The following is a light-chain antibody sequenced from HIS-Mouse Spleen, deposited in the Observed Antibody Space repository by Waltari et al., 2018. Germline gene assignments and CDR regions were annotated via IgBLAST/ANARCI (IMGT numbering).Light chain of an antibody. Sequence: EIVLTQSPGTLSLSPGERATLSCRASQSVSSSYLAWYQQKPGQAPSRLIYGASSRATGIPDRFSGSGSGTDFTLTISRLEPEDFAVYYCQQYGSSPVTFGQGTKLEIK. CDR1: QSVSSSY. J-gene: IGKJ2*01. CDR3: QQYGSSPVT. CDR2: GAS. V-gene: IGKV3-20*01.